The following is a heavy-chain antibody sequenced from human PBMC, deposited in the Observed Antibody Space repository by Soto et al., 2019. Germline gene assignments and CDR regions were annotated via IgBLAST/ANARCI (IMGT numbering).Heavy chain of an antibody. CDR2: IYFTGAT. V-gene: IGHV4-31*03. CDR1: GGSISSGTSY. J-gene: IGHJ4*02. CDR3: ATIPRRGYSYGIDY. D-gene: IGHD3-22*01. Sequence: QVQLQESGPGLVKPSQTLSLTCNVSGGSISSGTSYWTGIAQHPGEGLEWIGHIYFTGATYSNPSLRSRLSMSVDTSKNQFSLKLTSVTAADTATYYCATIPRRGYSYGIDYWGQGTLVTVSS.